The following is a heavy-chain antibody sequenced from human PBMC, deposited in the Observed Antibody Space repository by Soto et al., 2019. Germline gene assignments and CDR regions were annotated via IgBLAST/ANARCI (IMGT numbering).Heavy chain of an antibody. Sequence: GASVKVSCKASGYTFTSYGISWVRQAPGQGLEWMGWISAYNGNTNYAQKLQGRVTMTTDTSTSTAYMELRSLRSDDTAVYYCAGGDYYDSSGYYGYFQNWGQGTLVTVSS. CDR3: AGGDYYDSSGYYGYFQN. CDR1: GYTFTSYG. J-gene: IGHJ1*01. D-gene: IGHD3-22*01. CDR2: ISAYNGNT. V-gene: IGHV1-18*04.